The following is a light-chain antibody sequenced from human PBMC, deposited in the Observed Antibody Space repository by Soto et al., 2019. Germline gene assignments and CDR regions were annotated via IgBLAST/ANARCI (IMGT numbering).Light chain of an antibody. Sequence: IKVTQSPSTRSSSLGDRVTITCGASQSISDWLAWYQQKPGKAPKLLIYDASNLQSGVPPRFSGSGSGTDFTLTISSMEPEDFATYYCQQYSTYWTFGQGTKVDIK. V-gene: IGKV1-5*01. J-gene: IGKJ1*01. CDR2: DAS. CDR3: QQYSTYWT. CDR1: QSISDW.